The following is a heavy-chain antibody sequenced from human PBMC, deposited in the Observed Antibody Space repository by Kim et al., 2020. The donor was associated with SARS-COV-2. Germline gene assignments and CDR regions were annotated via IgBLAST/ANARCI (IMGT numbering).Heavy chain of an antibody. Sequence: ASVKVSCKASGYTFTSYDINWVRQATGQGLEWMGWMNPNSGNTGYAQKFQGRVTMTRNTPISTAYMELSSLRSEDTAVYYCARDFRAAAVPLFWYYYYGMDVWGQGTAVTVSS. V-gene: IGHV1-8*01. CDR3: ARDFRAAAVPLFWYYYYGMDV. J-gene: IGHJ6*02. D-gene: IGHD6-13*01. CDR1: GYTFTSYD. CDR2: MNPNSGNT.